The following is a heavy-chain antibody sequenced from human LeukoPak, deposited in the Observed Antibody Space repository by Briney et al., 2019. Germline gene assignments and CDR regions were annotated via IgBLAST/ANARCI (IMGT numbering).Heavy chain of an antibody. CDR3: AAFLLQQINVFDI. D-gene: IGHD1-1*01. CDR2: IYYSGST. CDR1: GGSISSSSYY. J-gene: IGHJ3*02. Sequence: SETLSLTCTVSGGSISSSSYYWGWIRQPPGKGLEWTGYIYYSGSTNYNPSLKSRVTVSVDTSKNQFSLKLTSVTAADTAVYYCAAFLLQQINVFDIWGQGTMVTVSS. V-gene: IGHV4-61*05.